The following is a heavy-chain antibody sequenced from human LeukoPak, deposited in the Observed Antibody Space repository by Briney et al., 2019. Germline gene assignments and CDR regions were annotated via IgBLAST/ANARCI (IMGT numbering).Heavy chain of an antibody. J-gene: IGHJ5*02. V-gene: IGHV1-69*06. CDR1: GGSIDNYA. CDR2: VIPASET. CDR3: VRSSATLGDLGDSGGWFDA. Sequence: SLKVSCKTSGGSIDNYAINWVRQAPGQGLAWMGGVIPASETKSSQRFQDRLSITADTSSNTVYMDLTSLKPDDTAVYYCVRSSATLGDLGDSGGWFDAWGQGTLVSVSS. D-gene: IGHD4-23*01.